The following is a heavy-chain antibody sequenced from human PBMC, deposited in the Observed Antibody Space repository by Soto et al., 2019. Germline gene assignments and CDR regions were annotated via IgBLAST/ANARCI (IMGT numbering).Heavy chain of an antibody. CDR1: GFTFSSYA. V-gene: IGHV3-23*01. Sequence: PGGYLRLSCAASGFTFSSYAMRCVRQGPGKGLEWVSAISGSGGITYCADSVKGRFTISRDNSKNTLYLQMNSLRAEDTAVYYCAKDTEGATVVRSPRYGMEVWGQVTTVTLSS. J-gene: IGHJ6*02. CDR3: AKDTEGATVVRSPRYGMEV. D-gene: IGHD4-4*01. CDR2: ISGSGGIT.